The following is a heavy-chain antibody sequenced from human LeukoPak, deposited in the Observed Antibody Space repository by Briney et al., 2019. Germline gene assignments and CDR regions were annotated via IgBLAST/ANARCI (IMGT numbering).Heavy chain of an antibody. V-gene: IGHV3-23*01. J-gene: IGHJ4*02. Sequence: GGSLRLSCAASGFTFNNYTMSWVRQAPGKGLEWVSVISGNGGDTFYADSVKGRFTISRDNSKNTLYLQMNSLRVEDTAVYYCAKGRTLVGGSTRSYDYWGQGTLVTVSS. CDR3: AKGRTLVGGSTRSYDY. D-gene: IGHD1-26*01. CDR1: GFTFNNYT. CDR2: ISGNGGDT.